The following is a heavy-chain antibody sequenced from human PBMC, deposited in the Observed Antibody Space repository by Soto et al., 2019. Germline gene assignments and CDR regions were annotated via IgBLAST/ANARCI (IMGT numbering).Heavy chain of an antibody. CDR2: IKQDGSEK. Sequence: GSLRLSCAASGFTFSSYWMSWFRQAPGKGLEWVANIKQDGSEKYSVDSVKGRFTISRDNAKNSLYLQMNSLRAEDTAIYYCAKIRLLTTVDYWGQGTLVTVSS. J-gene: IGHJ4*02. D-gene: IGHD4-17*01. CDR1: GFTFSSYW. V-gene: IGHV3-7*03. CDR3: AKIRLLTTVDY.